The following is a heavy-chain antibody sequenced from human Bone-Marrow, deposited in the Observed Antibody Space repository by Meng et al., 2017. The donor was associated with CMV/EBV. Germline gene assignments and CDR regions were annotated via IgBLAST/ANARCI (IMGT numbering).Heavy chain of an antibody. V-gene: IGHV3-30*04. CDR3: ARAGYSTYFDY. Sequence: LSCAASGFTYSSYAMHWVRQAPGKGLEWVAVISYDGSNKYYADSVKGRFTISRDNSKNTLYLQMNSLRAEDTAVYYCARAGYSTYFDYWGQGTLVTVSS. CDR2: ISYDGSNK. D-gene: IGHD6-13*01. J-gene: IGHJ4*02. CDR1: GFTYSSYA.